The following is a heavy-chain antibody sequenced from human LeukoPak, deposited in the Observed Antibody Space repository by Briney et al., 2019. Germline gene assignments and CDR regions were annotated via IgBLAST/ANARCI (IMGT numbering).Heavy chain of an antibody. Sequence: SETLSLTCTVSGGSISSGGYYWSWIRQPPGKGLEWIGYIYYSGSTYYNPSLKSRVTISVDTSKNQFSLKLSSVTAADTAVYYCARIIGGLGFDPWGQGTLVTVSS. CDR3: ARIIGGLGFDP. V-gene: IGHV4-30-4*01. CDR1: GGSISSGGYY. CDR2: IYYSGST. D-gene: IGHD3-16*01. J-gene: IGHJ5*02.